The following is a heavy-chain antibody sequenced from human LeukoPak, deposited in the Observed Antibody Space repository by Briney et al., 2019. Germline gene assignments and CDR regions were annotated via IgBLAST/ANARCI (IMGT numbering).Heavy chain of an antibody. J-gene: IGHJ4*02. Sequence: PGGSLRLSCAASGFTFSSYAMHWVRQAPGKGLEWVAVISYDGSNKYYADSVKGRFTISRDNSKNTLYLQMNSLRAEDTAVYYCARDPRKSSGYQTFDSWGQGILVAVSS. D-gene: IGHD3-22*01. CDR3: ARDPRKSSGYQTFDS. CDR2: ISYDGSNK. CDR1: GFTFSSYA. V-gene: IGHV3-30-3*01.